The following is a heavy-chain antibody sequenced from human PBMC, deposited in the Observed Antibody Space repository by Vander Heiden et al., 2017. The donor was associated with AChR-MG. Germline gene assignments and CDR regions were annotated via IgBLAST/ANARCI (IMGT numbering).Heavy chain of an antibody. CDR2: ISGSGGST. D-gene: IGHD1-26*01. CDR1: GFTFSSYA. Sequence: EVQLLESGGGLVQPGGSLRLSCAASGFTFSSYAISWVRQAPGKGLEWVSAISGSGGSTYYADSVKGRFTISRDNSKNTLYLQMNSLRAEDTAVYYCAKDLIAWELLLVQGAFDYWGQGTLVTVSS. V-gene: IGHV3-23*01. CDR3: AKDLIAWELLLVQGAFDY. J-gene: IGHJ4*02.